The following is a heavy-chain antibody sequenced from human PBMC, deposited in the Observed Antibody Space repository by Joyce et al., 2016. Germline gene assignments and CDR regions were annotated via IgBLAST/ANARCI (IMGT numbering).Heavy chain of an antibody. CDR2: ISGDRRAI. CDR3: ARAGNIANGFDI. D-gene: IGHD2/OR15-2a*01. CDR1: GFTFSTHS. V-gene: IGHV3-48*02. J-gene: IGHJ3*02. Sequence: EVQLVESGGGLVQPGGSLRLSCTASGFTFSTHSINWVRQAPGKGLVWIAYISGDRRAIFYADSVRGRFAISRENAKNSLYLQMNSLRDEDTAVYYCARAGNIANGFDIWGQGTMVAVSS.